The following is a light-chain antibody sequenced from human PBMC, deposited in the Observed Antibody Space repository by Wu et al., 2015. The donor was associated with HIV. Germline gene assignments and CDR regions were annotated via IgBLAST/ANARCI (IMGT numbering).Light chain of an antibody. CDR3: QQRGNWPLT. J-gene: IGKJ4*01. CDR2: DAS. Sequence: EIVLTQSPATLSLSPGERATLSCRASQSVNSFLAWYQQKPGQPPRLLIYDASNRATGIPARFSGSGSGTDFTLTISSLEPEDFAVYYCQQRGNWPLTFGGGTKVEIK. CDR1: QSVNSF. V-gene: IGKV3-11*01.